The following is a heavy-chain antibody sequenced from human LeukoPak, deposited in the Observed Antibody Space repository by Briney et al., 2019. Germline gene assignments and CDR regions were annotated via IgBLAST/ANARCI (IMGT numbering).Heavy chain of an antibody. CDR2: ISSSSSYI. D-gene: IGHD6-13*01. Sequence: TGGSLRLSCAASGFTFSSYSMNWVRQAPGKGLEWVSSISSSSSYIYYADSVKGRFTISRDNAKNSLYLQMNSLRAEDTAVYYCAREGSSSSWAIDYWGQGTLVTVSS. CDR1: GFTFSSYS. V-gene: IGHV3-21*01. J-gene: IGHJ4*02. CDR3: AREGSSSSWAIDY.